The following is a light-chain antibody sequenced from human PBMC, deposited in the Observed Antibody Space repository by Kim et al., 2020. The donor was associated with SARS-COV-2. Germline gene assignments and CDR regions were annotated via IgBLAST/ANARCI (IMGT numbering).Light chain of an antibody. V-gene: IGKV3-11*01. CDR3: QQRFSWPPLT. J-gene: IGKJ4*01. Sequence: EIVLTQSPATLSLSPGERATLSCRASQSIGTYVAWYQQKSGRAPRLLIFDAIRRATGTTDRFSGSGSGTDFTLTISSLEPEDFAVYYCQQRFSWPPLTFGGGTKVDIK. CDR2: DAI. CDR1: QSIGTY.